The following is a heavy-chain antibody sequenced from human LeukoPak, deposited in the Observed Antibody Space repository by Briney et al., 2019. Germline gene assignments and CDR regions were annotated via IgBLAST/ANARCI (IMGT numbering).Heavy chain of an antibody. CDR3: ARAHQQWLPNY. V-gene: IGHV1-2*02. Sequence: ASVKVSCKASGYTFTDYYMHWVRQAPGQGLERMGWINPNSGGTNYAQKFQGRVTMTRDTSISTAYMELSSLRSDDTAMFYCARAHQQWLPNYWGQGTLVTVSP. CDR2: INPNSGGT. CDR1: GYTFTDYY. D-gene: IGHD6-19*01. J-gene: IGHJ4*02.